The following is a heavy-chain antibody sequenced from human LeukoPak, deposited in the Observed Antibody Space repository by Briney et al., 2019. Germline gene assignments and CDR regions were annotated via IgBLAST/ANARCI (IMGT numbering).Heavy chain of an antibody. V-gene: IGHV1-46*01. D-gene: IGHD3-16*01. J-gene: IGHJ4*02. CDR1: GYTFTTYY. Sequence: ASVTVSCKASGYTFTTYYMHWVRQAPGQGLEWMGIIYPSDGGLTDAQKFQGRVTMTRDTSTSTVYMELSSLRSEDTAVYYCAREEKGGTFDYWGQGTLVTVSS. CDR2: IYPSDGGL. CDR3: AREEKGGTFDY.